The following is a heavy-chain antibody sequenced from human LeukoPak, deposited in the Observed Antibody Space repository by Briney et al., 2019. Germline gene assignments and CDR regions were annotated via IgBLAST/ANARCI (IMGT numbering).Heavy chain of an antibody. CDR2: LSSSGSAF. J-gene: IGHJ4*02. Sequence: GGSLRLSCEDSGFTFRSYEMNWVRQAPGKGLEWIAYLSSSGSAFSYADSVKGRFTISRDNAKNSLYLQMNSLRAEDTAVYYCARDLYDYVWGSYRHVDYWGQGTLVTVSS. D-gene: IGHD3-16*02. V-gene: IGHV3-48*03. CDR3: ARDLYDYVWGSYRHVDY. CDR1: GFTFRSYE.